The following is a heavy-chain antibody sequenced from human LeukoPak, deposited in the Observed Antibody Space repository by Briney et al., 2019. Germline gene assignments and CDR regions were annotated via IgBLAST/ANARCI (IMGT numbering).Heavy chain of an antibody. CDR2: INPNSGGT. CDR1: GYTFTGYY. J-gene: IGHJ5*02. V-gene: IGHV1-2*02. CDR3: ARDDARLLCFDP. Sequence: ASVKVSCKASGYTFTGYYMHWVRQAPGQGLEWMGWINPNSGGTNYAQKFQGRVTMTRDTSISTAYMELSSLRSEDTAVYYCARDDARLLCFDPWGQGTLVTVSS. D-gene: IGHD2-2*01.